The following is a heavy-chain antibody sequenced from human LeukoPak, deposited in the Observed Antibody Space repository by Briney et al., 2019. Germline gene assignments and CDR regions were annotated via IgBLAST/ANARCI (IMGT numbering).Heavy chain of an antibody. CDR2: MNHNSGNT. J-gene: IGHJ5*02. CDR1: GYTFTSYG. Sequence: GASVKVSCKASGYTFTSYGISWGRQAPGQGLEWMGWMNHNSGNTGYAQKFQGRVTITRNTSISTAYLELTSLTSDDTAMYYCARDNSVGETAWWFDPWGQGTLVTVSS. D-gene: IGHD1-26*01. CDR3: ARDNSVGETAWWFDP. V-gene: IGHV1-8*03.